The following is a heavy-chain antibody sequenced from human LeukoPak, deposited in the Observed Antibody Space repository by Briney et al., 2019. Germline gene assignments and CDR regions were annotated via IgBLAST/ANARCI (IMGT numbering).Heavy chain of an antibody. CDR1: GGSISSYY. CDR3: ARRGDYYDSSGYYFFDY. J-gene: IGHJ4*02. Sequence: PSETLSLTCTVSGGSISSYYWSWLRQPPGKGLEWLGYIYYSGSTNYNPSLKSRVTISVDTSKNQFSLKLSSVTAADTAVYYCARRGDYYDSSGYYFFDYWGQGTLVTVSS. CDR2: IYYSGST. V-gene: IGHV4-59*01. D-gene: IGHD3-22*01.